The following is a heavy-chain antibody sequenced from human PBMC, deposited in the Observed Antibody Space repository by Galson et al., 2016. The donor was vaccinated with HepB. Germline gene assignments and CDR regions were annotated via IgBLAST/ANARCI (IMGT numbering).Heavy chain of an antibody. CDR3: ARRTDYDFWSDYYNAWFDP. CDR2: LYNSGTT. D-gene: IGHD3-3*01. J-gene: IGHJ5*02. Sequence: SETLSLTCTVSGGSISTRRYFWGWIRQPPGKGLEWIGSLYNSGTTFYNPSLKSRVAIYVDTSNNQFSLKLTSVTAADTAVYYCARRTDYDFWSDYYNAWFDPWGQGTLLTVSS. V-gene: IGHV4-39*01. CDR1: GGSISTRRYF.